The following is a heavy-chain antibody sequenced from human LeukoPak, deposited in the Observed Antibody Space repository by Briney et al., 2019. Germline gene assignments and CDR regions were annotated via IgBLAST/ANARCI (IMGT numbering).Heavy chain of an antibody. CDR1: GFTFSSYS. CDR2: ISSSSSTI. CDR3: ARDAYSGYDRSFDY. J-gene: IGHJ4*02. Sequence: GGSLRLSCAASGFTFSSYSMNWVRQAPGKGLEWVSYISSSSSTIYYADSVKGRFTISRDNAKNSLYLQMNSLRAEDTAVYYCARDAYSGYDRSFDYWGQGTLVTVSS. V-gene: IGHV3-48*04. D-gene: IGHD5-12*01.